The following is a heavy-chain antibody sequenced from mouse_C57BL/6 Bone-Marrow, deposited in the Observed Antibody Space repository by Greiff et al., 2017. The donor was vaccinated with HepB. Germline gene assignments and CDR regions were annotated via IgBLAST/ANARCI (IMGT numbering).Heavy chain of an antibody. Sequence: VQLQQPGAELVRPGTSVKLSCKASGYTFTSYWMHWVKQRPGQGLEWIGVIDPSDSYTNYNQKFKGKATLTVDTSSSTAYMQLSSLTSEDSAVYVCASRGPYDPIFDYWGQGTTLTVSS. V-gene: IGHV1-59*01. CDR1: GYTFTSYW. D-gene: IGHD2-3*01. CDR2: IDPSDSYT. CDR3: ASRGPYDPIFDY. J-gene: IGHJ2*01.